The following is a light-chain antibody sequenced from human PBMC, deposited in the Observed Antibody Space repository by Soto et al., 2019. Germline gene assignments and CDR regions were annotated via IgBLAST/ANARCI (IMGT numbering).Light chain of an antibody. CDR3: QQYNNWPRT. V-gene: IGKV3-15*01. Sequence: EILMTQSPSTLSLSAGERATLSCRASQSVNSNLAWYQQKAGQAPRLLIYGTSTRATGIPARFSGSGSGTDFTLTISSLQFEDFELYYCQQYNNWPRTFGQGTKVDIK. CDR2: GTS. CDR1: QSVNSN. J-gene: IGKJ1*01.